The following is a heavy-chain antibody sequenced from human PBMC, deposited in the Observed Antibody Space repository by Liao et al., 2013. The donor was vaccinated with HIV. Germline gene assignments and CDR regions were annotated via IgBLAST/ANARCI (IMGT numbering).Heavy chain of an antibody. CDR3: ARDPNSSSWYGGDYFDH. V-gene: IGHV4-39*07. J-gene: IGHJ4*02. D-gene: IGHD6-13*01. CDR2: VYYTGTS. CDR1: VDSIGSSVYY. Sequence: QLQLQESGPGLVKPSETLSLTCTVSVDSIGSSVYYWAWIRQPPGKGLEWIGSVYYTGTSYYNPSLQSRVSIPVDTFKNQFSLMVTSVTAADTAVYYCARDPNSSSWYGGDYFDHWGQGTLVTVSS.